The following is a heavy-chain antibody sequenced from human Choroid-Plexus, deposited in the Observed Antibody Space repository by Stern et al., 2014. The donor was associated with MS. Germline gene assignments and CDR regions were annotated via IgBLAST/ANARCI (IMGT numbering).Heavy chain of an antibody. CDR2: IHPNTGGT. CDR1: GYIFTGYY. J-gene: IGHJ6*02. D-gene: IGHD3-3*01. V-gene: IGHV1-2*02. CDR3: ARDQRGITIFGVVTDYSYLGMDV. Sequence: QVQLVESGAEVKKPGASVKVSCKTSGYIFTGYYIPWVRQAPGQGLEWMAWIHPNTGGTKDAQEFQGRVTMRRDTSISPAYVELSSLTSDDTAVYYCARDQRGITIFGVVTDYSYLGMDVWGQGTTVTVSS.